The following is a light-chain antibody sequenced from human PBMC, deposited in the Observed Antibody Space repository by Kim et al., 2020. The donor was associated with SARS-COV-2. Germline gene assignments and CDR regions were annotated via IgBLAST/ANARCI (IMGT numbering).Light chain of an antibody. CDR2: KAS. V-gene: IGKV1-5*03. CDR1: QSISGW. CDR3: HQCKGFPWT. Sequence: DIQMTQSPSTLSASVGDRVTITCRASQSISGWLAWYQQKPGKAPKLLIYKASSLESGVPSRFSGSGSGTEFTLTVSSLQPDDFATDYYHQCKGFPWTFGHGTKVDIK. J-gene: IGKJ1*01.